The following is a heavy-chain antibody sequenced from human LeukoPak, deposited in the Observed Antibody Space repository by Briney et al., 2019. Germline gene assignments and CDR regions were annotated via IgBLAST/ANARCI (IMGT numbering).Heavy chain of an antibody. J-gene: IGHJ4*02. Sequence: LPGGSLRLSCAASGFTFSNYWMSWVRQAPGKGLEWVANIKQDGSEKYYVDSVKGRFTISRDNAKNSLYLQMNSLRAEDTAVYYCARDIFNGDYDYWGQGTLVTVSS. D-gene: IGHD4-17*01. V-gene: IGHV3-7*01. CDR1: GFTFSNYW. CDR3: ARDIFNGDYDY. CDR2: IKQDGSEK.